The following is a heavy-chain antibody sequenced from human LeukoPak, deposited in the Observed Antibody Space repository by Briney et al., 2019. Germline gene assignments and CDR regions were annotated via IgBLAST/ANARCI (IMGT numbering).Heavy chain of an antibody. CDR2: IRYDGSNK. CDR3: EGYSGSYYEAPY. D-gene: IGHD1-26*01. J-gene: IGHJ4*02. V-gene: IGHV3-30*02. Sequence: GSLRLSCAASGFTFSSYAMNWVRQAPGKGLEWVALIRYDGSNKYYADSVKGRFTISRDDSKNTLYLQMSSLRPEDTAVYYCEGYSGSYYEAPYWGQGTLVTVSS. CDR1: GFTFSSYA.